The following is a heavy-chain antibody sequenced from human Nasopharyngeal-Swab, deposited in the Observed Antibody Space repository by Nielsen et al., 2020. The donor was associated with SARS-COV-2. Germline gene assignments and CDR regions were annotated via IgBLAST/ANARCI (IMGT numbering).Heavy chain of an antibody. D-gene: IGHD4-23*01. CDR1: GFTFSTYA. V-gene: IGHV3-23*01. CDR2: ISGSGGST. Sequence: GSLRLSCAASGFTFSTYAMYWVRQPPAKGLEWVSIISGSGGSTYYADSVKGRFTISRDNSKNTLYLQMNSLRAEDTAVYYCAKDLGVESPLWFDYWGQGTLLTVSS. CDR3: AKDLGVESPLWFDY. J-gene: IGHJ4*02.